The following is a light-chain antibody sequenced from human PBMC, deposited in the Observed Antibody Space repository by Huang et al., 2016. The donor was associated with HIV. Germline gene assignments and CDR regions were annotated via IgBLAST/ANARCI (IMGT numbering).Light chain of an antibody. CDR2: GTS. CDR1: QSVGTN. J-gene: IGKJ1*01. Sequence: EIVMTQSPVILSVSPGERATISCRASQSVGTNLAWYQQKPGQAPRLLIYGTSTRATGIPVRFSGSGSGTEFTLTISSLHSEDFAVYHCQQYNNWPPWTFGQGTKVEMK. V-gene: IGKV3-15*01. CDR3: QQYNNWPPWT.